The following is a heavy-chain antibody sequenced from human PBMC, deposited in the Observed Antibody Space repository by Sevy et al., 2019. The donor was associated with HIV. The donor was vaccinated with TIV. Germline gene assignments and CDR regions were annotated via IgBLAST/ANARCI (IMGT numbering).Heavy chain of an antibody. V-gene: IGHV3-23*01. CDR1: GFTFSSFA. Sequence: GEFLKISCAASGFTFSSFAMSWVRQAPGRGLEWVSTLSGSGESTYHADSVKGRITISRDNSKSMLYLEMKSLRDEDTAVYYCAKHQRYYYYGMDVWGQGTTVTVS. CDR2: LSGSGEST. J-gene: IGHJ6*02. CDR3: AKHQRYYYYGMDV. D-gene: IGHD6-25*01.